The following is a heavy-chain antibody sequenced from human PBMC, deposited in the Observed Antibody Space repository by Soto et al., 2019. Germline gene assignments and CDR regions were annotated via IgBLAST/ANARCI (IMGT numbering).Heavy chain of an antibody. CDR1: GYTFTTYD. J-gene: IGHJ4*02. D-gene: IGHD6-25*01. V-gene: IGHV1-8*01. Sequence: GASVKVSCKASGYTFTTYDNSWVRQATGQGLEWMGWMNPYSGNTGYAQKFQGRVTVTRNTSTSTVYMELSGLRPDDTAVYYCARRKERSGPHYFDYWGQGSQVTVSS. CDR2: MNPYSGNT. CDR3: ARRKERSGPHYFDY.